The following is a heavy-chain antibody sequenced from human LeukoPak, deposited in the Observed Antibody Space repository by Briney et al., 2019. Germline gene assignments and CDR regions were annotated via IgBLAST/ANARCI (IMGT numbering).Heavy chain of an antibody. CDR2: ISSSSSYI. V-gene: IGHV3-21*01. CDR3: ARAPHDYGDYDEYFQH. Sequence: GGSLRLSCVASGFSFNNFGMSWVRQAPGKGLEWVSSISSSSSYIYYADSVKGRFTISRDNAKNSLYLQMNSLRAEDTAVYCCARAPHDYGDYDEYFQHWGQGTLVTVSS. CDR1: GFSFNNFG. J-gene: IGHJ1*01. D-gene: IGHD4-17*01.